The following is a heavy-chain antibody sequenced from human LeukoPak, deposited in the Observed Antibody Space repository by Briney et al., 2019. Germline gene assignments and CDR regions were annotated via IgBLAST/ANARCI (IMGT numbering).Heavy chain of an antibody. CDR1: GFTLSTNA. CDR2: ISGSGAST. D-gene: IGHD1-26*01. CDR3: AKDVGKWESLHFFDY. J-gene: IGHJ4*02. V-gene: IGHV3-23*01. Sequence: PGGSLRLSCLTSGFTLSTNAMSWVRQAPGKGLEWISGISGSGASTYYADSVKGRFTISRDDSRNTLYLQMNSLRGDDTAVYYCAKDVGKWESLHFFDYWGQGTLVNVSS.